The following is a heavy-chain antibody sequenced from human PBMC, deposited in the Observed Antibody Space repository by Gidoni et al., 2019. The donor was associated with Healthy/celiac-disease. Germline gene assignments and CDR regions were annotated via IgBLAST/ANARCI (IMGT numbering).Heavy chain of an antibody. Sequence: QVQLQESGPGLVKPSQTLSLTCTVSGGSISSGGSYWSWIRQHPGKGLEWIGYIYYSGSTYYNPSLKSRVTISVDTSKNQFSLKLSSVTAADTAVYYCARRILGTYGDYVGYFDYWGQGTLVTVSS. V-gene: IGHV4-31*03. CDR2: IYYSGST. D-gene: IGHD4-17*01. CDR3: ARRILGTYGDYVGYFDY. CDR1: GGSISSGGSY. J-gene: IGHJ4*02.